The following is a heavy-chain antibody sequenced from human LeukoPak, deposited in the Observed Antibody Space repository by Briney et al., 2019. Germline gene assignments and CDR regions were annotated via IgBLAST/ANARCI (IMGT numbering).Heavy chain of an antibody. J-gene: IGHJ4*02. Sequence: GGSLRLSCAASGFTFSSYSMNWVRQAPGKGLEWVSYISSSSSPIYYADSVKGRFTISRDNSKNTLYLQMNSLRAEDTAVYYCAKVPDPIAAAGPVTLFDYWGQGTLVTVSS. CDR3: AKVPDPIAAAGPVTLFDY. CDR2: ISSSSSPI. D-gene: IGHD6-13*01. V-gene: IGHV3-48*01. CDR1: GFTFSSYS.